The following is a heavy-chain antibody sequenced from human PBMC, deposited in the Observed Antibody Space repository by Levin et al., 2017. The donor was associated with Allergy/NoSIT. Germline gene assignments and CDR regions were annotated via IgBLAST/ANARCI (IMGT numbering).Heavy chain of an antibody. D-gene: IGHD3-10*01. V-gene: IGHV4-61*02. J-gene: IGHJ4*02. CDR3: ASGRFGELSLGVFDY. Sequence: SETLSLTCTVSGGSISSGPYYWSWIRQPAGKGLEWIGRIYTSGSTNYNPSLKSRVTISVDTSKNQFSLKLSSVTAADTAVYYCASGRFGELSLGVFDYWGQGTLVTVSS. CDR1: GGSISSGPYY. CDR2: IYTSGST.